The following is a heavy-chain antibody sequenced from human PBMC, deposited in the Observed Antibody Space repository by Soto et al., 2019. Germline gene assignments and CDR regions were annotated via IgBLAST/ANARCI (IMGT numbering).Heavy chain of an antibody. J-gene: IGHJ5*02. CDR1: GFTVSSHH. V-gene: IGHV3-53*01. Sequence: EVQLVESGGGLIQPGGSLRLSCAPSGFTVSSHHMSWVRQAPGKGLEWVSFIYTGGITYYADSVRSRFTISRDNYKNPLYLQMNRLSVEDTAFYYCAGDCSATSCYPALGAWGQGNLVTVSS. D-gene: IGHD2-2*01. CDR3: AGDCSATSCYPALGA. CDR2: IYTGGIT.